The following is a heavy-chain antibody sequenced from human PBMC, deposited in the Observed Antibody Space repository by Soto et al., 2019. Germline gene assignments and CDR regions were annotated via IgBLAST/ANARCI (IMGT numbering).Heavy chain of an antibody. CDR2: INCRSGGT. Sequence: ASMKVSCKXSGYVFTGYYLHWVRQAPGQGLEWMGWINCRSGGTTYTQKFQGRVTLTMDTSTSTAYMELSSLISDDTALYYCMRGASARDSSGYPYYFDPWGQGTLVTVSS. J-gene: IGHJ4*02. V-gene: IGHV1-2*02. CDR1: GYVFTGYY. CDR3: MRGASARDSSGYPYYFDP. D-gene: IGHD3-22*01.